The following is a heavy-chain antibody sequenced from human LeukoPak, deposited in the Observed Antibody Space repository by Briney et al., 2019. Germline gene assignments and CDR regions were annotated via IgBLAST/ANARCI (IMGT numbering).Heavy chain of an antibody. D-gene: IGHD3-10*01. J-gene: IGHJ4*02. CDR1: GFTFTTCA. CDR2: INSDGSST. V-gene: IGHV3-74*01. CDR3: ARETYYYGSGSYYFDY. Sequence: GGSLRLSCAASGFTFTTCALSWVRQAPGKGLQWVSRINSDGSSTTYADSVKGRFTISRDNAKNMLYLQMNSLRAEDTAVYYCARETYYYGSGSYYFDYWGQGTLVTVSS.